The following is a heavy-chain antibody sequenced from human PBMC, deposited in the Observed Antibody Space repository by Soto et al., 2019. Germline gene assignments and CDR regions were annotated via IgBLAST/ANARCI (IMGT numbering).Heavy chain of an antibody. CDR1: GFTFSSYG. V-gene: IGHV3-23*01. Sequence: EVQLLESGGGLVQPGGSLRLSCAASGFTFSSYGMTWVRQDPGKGLEWVSFSSATGAGTYYADSGKGRFTISRDNSKNALYLQMTSLSADDTAVYYCAKDRRAGGNYGFDSDFWGQGALVIVSS. D-gene: IGHD1-7*01. CDR2: SSATGAGT. CDR3: AKDRRAGGNYGFDSDF. J-gene: IGHJ4*02.